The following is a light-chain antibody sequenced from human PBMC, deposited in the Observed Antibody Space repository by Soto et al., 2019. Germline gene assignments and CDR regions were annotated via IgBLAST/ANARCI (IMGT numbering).Light chain of an antibody. J-gene: IGKJ1*01. CDR3: QQYGRSPLT. V-gene: IGKV3-20*01. Sequence: EIVLTQSPGTLSLSPGARATLSCRASQRVSSSYLAWYQQKGGQAPRLLIYGVSTRATGIPDRFSGSGSETHFTLTISRLEPEDFAVYYCQQYGRSPLTFGQGTKVEIK. CDR1: QRVSSSY. CDR2: GVS.